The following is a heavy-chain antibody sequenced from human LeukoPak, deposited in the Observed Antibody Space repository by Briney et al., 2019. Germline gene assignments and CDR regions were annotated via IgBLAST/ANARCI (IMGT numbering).Heavy chain of an antibody. J-gene: IGHJ6*02. CDR2: IFPADSDT. V-gene: IGHV5-51*01. Sequence: GESLKISCQDSGYTFIDYCIGWVRQVPGKGLEWMGIIFPADSDTKYSPSFQGQVTISVDRSTSTAYLQWSSLKASDTAIYYCVRHGLEGCTGGRCFQSFHYYGMDVWGQGTAVTVSS. CDR3: VRHGLEGCTGGRCFQSFHYYGMDV. D-gene: IGHD2-8*02. CDR1: GYTFIDYC.